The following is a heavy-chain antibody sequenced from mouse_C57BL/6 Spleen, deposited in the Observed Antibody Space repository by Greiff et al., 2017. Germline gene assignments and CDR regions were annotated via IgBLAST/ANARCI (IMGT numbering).Heavy chain of an antibody. D-gene: IGHD1-1*01. CDR3: ARDRNCYGSPFFAY. J-gene: IGHJ3*01. Sequence: EVHLVEPGGGLVKPGGSLKLSCAASGFTFSSYAMSWVRQTPEKRLGWVAPISDGGSYTYYPDNVKGRLTISRDNAKNNQYLQMSHLKSEDTAMYYGARDRNCYGSPFFAYWGQGTLVTVSA. CDR2: ISDGGSYT. V-gene: IGHV5-4*01. CDR1: GFTFSSYA.